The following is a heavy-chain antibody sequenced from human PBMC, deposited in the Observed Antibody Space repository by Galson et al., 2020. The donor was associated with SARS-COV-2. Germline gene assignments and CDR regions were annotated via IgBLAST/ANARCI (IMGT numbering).Heavy chain of an antibody. Sequence: GGSLRLSCAASGFTFSSYGIHWVRQAPGKGLEWVAVIWYDGSNKYYADSVKGRFTISRDNSKNTLYLQMNTLRAEDTAVYYCARDLLRAGSPLRLPYYYYYGMDVWGQGTTVTVSS. V-gene: IGHV3-33*01. CDR1: GFTFSSYG. CDR2: IWYDGSNK. J-gene: IGHJ6*02. D-gene: IGHD2-15*01. CDR3: ARDLLRAGSPLRLPYYYYYGMDV.